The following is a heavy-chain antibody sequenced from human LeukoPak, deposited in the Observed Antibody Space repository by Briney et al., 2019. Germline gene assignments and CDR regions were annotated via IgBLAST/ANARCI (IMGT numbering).Heavy chain of an antibody. D-gene: IGHD3-10*01. V-gene: IGHV4-39*01. CDR1: GGSISSSGYY. Sequence: SETLSLTCTVSGGSISSSGYYWAWIRQPPGKGLEWIGTIYYSGSTYYNPSLNSRFPITVERSKYQFSLKLSSVTAADTAVYYCERTGNTAVPPYFDYWGQGALVTVSS. CDR2: IYYSGST. CDR3: ERTGNTAVPPYFDY. J-gene: IGHJ4*02.